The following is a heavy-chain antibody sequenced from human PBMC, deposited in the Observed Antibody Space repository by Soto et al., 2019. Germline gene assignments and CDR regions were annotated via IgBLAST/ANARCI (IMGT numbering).Heavy chain of an antibody. D-gene: IGHD3-3*01. CDR1: GDSISSSY. CDR2: IEDTGST. V-gene: IGHV4-59*01. Sequence: QVQLQESGPGLVKPSETLSLTCTVSGDSISSSYWNWIRQAPGKGLEWIGYIEDTGSTNYHPSLKSRVTLSVDPSNNQYSLKMNYVTAEETAVYYCARGVLEWLLRDSYYYYMDVWGKGTTVTVS. CDR3: ARGVLEWLLRDSYYYYMDV. J-gene: IGHJ6*03.